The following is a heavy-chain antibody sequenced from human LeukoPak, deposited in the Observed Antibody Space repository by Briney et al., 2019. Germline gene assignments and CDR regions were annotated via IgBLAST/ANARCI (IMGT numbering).Heavy chain of an antibody. J-gene: IGHJ3*02. CDR3: AKDQYGEAFDI. CDR2: ISGSGSAT. Sequence: GGSLRLSCAASGFTFRSYAMNWVRQAPGKWLEWVSAISGSGSATYYADSVKGRFTISRDNSKNTLYPQMNSLRAEDTAVYYCAKDQYGEAFDIWGPGTMVTVSS. V-gene: IGHV3-23*01. CDR1: GFTFRSYA. D-gene: IGHD4-17*01.